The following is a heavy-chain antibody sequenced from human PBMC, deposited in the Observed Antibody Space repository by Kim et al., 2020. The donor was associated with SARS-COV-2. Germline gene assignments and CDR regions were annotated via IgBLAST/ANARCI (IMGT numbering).Heavy chain of an antibody. V-gene: IGHV1-69*13. CDR2: IIPIFGTA. CDR3: ARGTVIVDAFDI. Sequence: SVKVSCKASGGTFSSYAISWVRQAPGQGLEWMGGIIPIFGTANYAQKFQGRVTITADESTSTAYMELSSLRSEDTAVYYCARGTVIVDAFDIWGQGTMVTVSS. CDR1: GGTFSSYA. J-gene: IGHJ3*02. D-gene: IGHD3-22*01.